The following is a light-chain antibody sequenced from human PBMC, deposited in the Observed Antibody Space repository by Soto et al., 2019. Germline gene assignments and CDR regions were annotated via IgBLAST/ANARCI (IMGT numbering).Light chain of an antibody. CDR1: QRISIY. CDR3: QQTYSTSLT. V-gene: IGKV1-39*01. Sequence: DIQLTQSPSSLSASVGDSVTITCRPSQRISIYLNWYQQKPGKATKLLIYAASSLQSGVTSRFSGSGYGTDFTLTVSSRHTEEFATYCCQQTYSTSLTCGQGPKVEI. J-gene: IGKJ1*01. CDR2: AAS.